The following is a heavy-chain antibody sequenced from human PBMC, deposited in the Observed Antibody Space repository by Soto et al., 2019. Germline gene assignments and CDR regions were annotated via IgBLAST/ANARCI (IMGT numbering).Heavy chain of an antibody. J-gene: IGHJ4*02. Sequence: EVQLVESGGGLVKPGGSLRLSCAASGFTFSNAWMNWVRQAPGKGLEWVGRIKSKTDGGTTDYAAPVKGRFTISRDDSKNTLYLQMNSLKTGDSAVYYCIVRYPDYFDYWGQGTLVTVSS. D-gene: IGHD2-21*01. V-gene: IGHV3-15*07. CDR3: IVRYPDYFDY. CDR2: IKSKTDGGTT. CDR1: GFTFSNAW.